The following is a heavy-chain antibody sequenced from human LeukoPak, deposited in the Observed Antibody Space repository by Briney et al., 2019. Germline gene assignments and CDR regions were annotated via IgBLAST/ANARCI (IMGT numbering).Heavy chain of an antibody. CDR3: ARLVGWPYRYYFDY. CDR2: IYYDGST. D-gene: IGHD2-15*01. Sequence: PSETLSLTCTVSGAFTSSNNYYWGWIRQPPGKGLDWIGNIYYDGSTRDNPSLKSRVTISIDTSKNQFFLKLSSVTAADTAVYYCARLVGWPYRYYFDYRGQGTLIIVSS. J-gene: IGHJ4*02. CDR1: GAFTSSNNYY. V-gene: IGHV4-39*01.